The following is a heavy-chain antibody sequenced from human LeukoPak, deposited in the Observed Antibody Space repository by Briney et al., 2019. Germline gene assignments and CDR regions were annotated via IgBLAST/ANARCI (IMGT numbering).Heavy chain of an antibody. CDR3: ARAPQGKTYYDFWSGYYLPYYYYGMDV. V-gene: IGHV1-8*01. J-gene: IGHJ6*02. D-gene: IGHD3-3*01. Sequence: ASVKVSCKASGYTFTSYDINWVQQATGQGLEWMGWMNPNSGNTGYAQKFQGRVTMTRNTSISTAYMELSSLRSEDTAVYYCARAPQGKTYYDFWSGYYLPYYYYGMDVWGQGTTVTVSS. CDR2: MNPNSGNT. CDR1: GYTFTSYD.